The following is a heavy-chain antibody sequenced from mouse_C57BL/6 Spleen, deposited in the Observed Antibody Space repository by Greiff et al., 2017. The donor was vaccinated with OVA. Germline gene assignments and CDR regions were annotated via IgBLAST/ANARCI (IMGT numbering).Heavy chain of an antibody. J-gene: IGHJ3*01. CDR3: ARALYYYGSSWAY. CDR2: INPNNGGT. Sequence: EVQLQQSGPELVKPGASVKISCKASGYTFTDYYMNWVKQSHGKSLEWIGDINPNNGGTSYNQQFKGKATLTVDKSSSTAYMELRSLTSEDSAVYYCARALYYYGSSWAYWGQGTLVTVSA. CDR1: GYTFTDYY. V-gene: IGHV1-26*01. D-gene: IGHD1-1*01.